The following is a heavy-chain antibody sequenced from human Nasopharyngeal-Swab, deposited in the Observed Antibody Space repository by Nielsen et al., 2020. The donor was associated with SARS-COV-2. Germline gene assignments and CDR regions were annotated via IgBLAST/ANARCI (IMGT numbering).Heavy chain of an antibody. V-gene: IGHV4-59*01. Sequence: SETLSLTCTVSGGSIRSYYWSWIRQPPGKGLEWIGYIHYSGSTNYNPSLKSRVTISVDTSKNQFSLKVNSVTAADTAVYYCARDRLSGLDYWGQGTLVTVSS. CDR1: GGSIRSYY. J-gene: IGHJ4*02. CDR3: ARDRLSGLDY. D-gene: IGHD6-19*01. CDR2: IHYSGST.